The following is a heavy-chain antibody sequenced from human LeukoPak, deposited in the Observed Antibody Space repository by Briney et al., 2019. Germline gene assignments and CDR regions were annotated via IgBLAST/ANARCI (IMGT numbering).Heavy chain of an antibody. D-gene: IGHD6-19*01. Sequence: SETLSLTCTVSGVSITYHYCHWIRQPAGEGLEWIGHISASGTTRYNPSLKSRITMSVDTSKNHFSLNLTSVTAADTAVYYCARSVGVGRDAAMAGAYWGQGILVTVSS. CDR2: ISASGTT. J-gene: IGHJ4*02. CDR3: ARSVGVGRDAAMAGAY. V-gene: IGHV4-4*07. CDR1: GVSITYHY.